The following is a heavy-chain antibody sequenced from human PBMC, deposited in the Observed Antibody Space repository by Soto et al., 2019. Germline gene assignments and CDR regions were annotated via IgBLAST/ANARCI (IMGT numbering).Heavy chain of an antibody. Sequence: EVQLLESGGDLVQPGGSLRLSCVASGFTFVNYAMIWVRQAPGKGLEWVSSISAGGDGTYYADSVKGRFTISRDDSKNTMYLQMNSLRAEDTAVYYCAKAYCGCGHCFHVEYYYYMAVWGNGSTFTVSS. CDR2: ISAGGDGT. J-gene: IGHJ6*03. CDR1: GFTFVNYA. CDR3: AKAYCGCGHCFHVEYYYYMAV. D-gene: IGHD2-21*01. V-gene: IGHV3-23*01.